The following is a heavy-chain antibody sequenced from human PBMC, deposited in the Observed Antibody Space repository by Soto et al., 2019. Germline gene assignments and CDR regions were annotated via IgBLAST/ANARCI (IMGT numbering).Heavy chain of an antibody. CDR1: GGSIRSYY. CDR2: IYYSGST. CDR3: ARGLDIVVVVAADYFDY. Sequence: SETLSLSCTVSGGSIRSYYCSWILQPQGKGLEWIGYIYYSGSTYYNPSLKSRVTISVDTSKNQFSLKLSSVTAADTAVYYCARGLDIVVVVAADYFDYWGQGTLVTVSS. V-gene: IGHV4-59*12. D-gene: IGHD2-15*01. J-gene: IGHJ4*02.